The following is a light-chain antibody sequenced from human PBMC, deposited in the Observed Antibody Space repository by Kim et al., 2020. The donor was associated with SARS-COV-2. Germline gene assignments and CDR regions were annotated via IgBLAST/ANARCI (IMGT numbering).Light chain of an antibody. CDR1: QSVSSIY. J-gene: IGKJ1*01. CDR2: AAS. CDR3: QQYSSGWWT. V-gene: IGKV3-20*01. Sequence: ESVLTQSPGTLSLSPGGRATLSCRASQSVSSIYLAWYQQKPGQAPRLLIYAASSRATGIPDRFSGSGSGTEFTLTISRLEPEDFAVYYCQQYSSGWWTFGQGTKVDIK.